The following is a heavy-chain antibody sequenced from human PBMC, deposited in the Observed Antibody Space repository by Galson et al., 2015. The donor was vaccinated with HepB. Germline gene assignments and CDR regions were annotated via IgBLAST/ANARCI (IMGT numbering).Heavy chain of an antibody. D-gene: IGHD3-10*01. CDR2: TYYRSRWYN. CDR3: ARDGSGSHEGAYYYYMDV. J-gene: IGHJ6*03. Sequence: CAISGDSVSSNSAAWNWIRQSPSRGLEWLGRTYYRSRWYNDYAVSVKSRITINPDTSKNQFSLQLNSVTPEDTAVYYCARDGSGSHEGAYYYYMDVWGKGTTVTVSS. V-gene: IGHV6-1*01. CDR1: GDSVSSNSAA.